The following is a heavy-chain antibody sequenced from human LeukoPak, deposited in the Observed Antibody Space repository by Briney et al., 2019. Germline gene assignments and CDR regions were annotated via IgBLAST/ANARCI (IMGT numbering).Heavy chain of an antibody. Sequence: PSQTLSLTCTVSGGSISSGDYYWSWIRQPPGKGLEWIGYIYYSGSTYYNPSLKSRVTISVDTSKHQFSLKLSSVTAADTAVYYCARSPTYDFWSGYHYFDPWGQGTLVTVSS. CDR1: GGSISSGDYY. J-gene: IGHJ5*02. CDR2: IYYSGST. D-gene: IGHD3/OR15-3a*01. V-gene: IGHV4-30-4*01. CDR3: ARSPTYDFWSGYHYFDP.